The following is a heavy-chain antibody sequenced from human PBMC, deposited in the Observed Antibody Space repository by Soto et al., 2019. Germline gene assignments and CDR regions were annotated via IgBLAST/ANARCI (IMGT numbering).Heavy chain of an antibody. CDR1: GFTFSSHA. V-gene: IGHV3-23*01. CDR3: AKRGSGSYYID. J-gene: IGHJ4*02. D-gene: IGHD1-26*01. CDR2: ISGSGGST. Sequence: EVQLLESGGGLVQPGGSLRLSCAASGFTFSSHAMSWVRQAPGKGLERVSVISGSGGSTYYADSVKGRFTISRDNSKNTLYLQMNSLRAEDTAVYYCAKRGSGSYYIDWGQGTLVTVSS.